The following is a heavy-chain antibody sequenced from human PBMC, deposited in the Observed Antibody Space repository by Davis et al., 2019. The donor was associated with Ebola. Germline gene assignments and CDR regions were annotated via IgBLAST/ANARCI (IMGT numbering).Heavy chain of an antibody. Sequence: ASVKVSCKASGYTFTSYYMHWVRQAPGQGLEWMGIINPSGGSTSYAQKFQGRVTMTRDTSTSTVYMELSSLRSEDTAVYYCAREVVVVPAAVYYYYYMDVWGKGTTVTVSS. V-gene: IGHV1-46*01. CDR2: INPSGGST. CDR3: AREVVVVPAAVYYYYYMDV. J-gene: IGHJ6*03. D-gene: IGHD2-2*01. CDR1: GYTFTSYY.